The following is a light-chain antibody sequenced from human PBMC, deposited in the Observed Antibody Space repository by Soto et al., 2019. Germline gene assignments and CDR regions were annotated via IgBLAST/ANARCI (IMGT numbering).Light chain of an antibody. Sequence: DIQMTQSPSSLSASVGDRVSVTCRISQNITKFLNWYQEKPGKAPKVLIYVTSNLENGVPSRFSGSGSGTHFTLSISSLQPEDFATYYCQQTLNAPATFGPGNRVEVK. V-gene: IGKV1-39*01. J-gene: IGKJ1*01. CDR1: QNITKF. CDR2: VTS. CDR3: QQTLNAPAT.